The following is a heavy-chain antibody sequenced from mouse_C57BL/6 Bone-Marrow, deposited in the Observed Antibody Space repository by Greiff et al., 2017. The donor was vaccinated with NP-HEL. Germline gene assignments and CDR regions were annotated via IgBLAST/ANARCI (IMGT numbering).Heavy chain of an antibody. CDR2: ISSGGDYI. CDR1: GFTFSSYA. V-gene: IGHV5-9-1*02. CDR3: TRAPYYYD. J-gene: IGHJ2*01. Sequence: EVKLEESGEGLVKPGGSLKLSCAASGFTFSSYAMSWVRQTPEKRLEWVAYISSGGDYIYYAATVKGRFTISKDNARNTLYLQMSSLKSEDTAMYYCTRAPYYYDWGQGTTLTVSS. D-gene: IGHD1-1*01.